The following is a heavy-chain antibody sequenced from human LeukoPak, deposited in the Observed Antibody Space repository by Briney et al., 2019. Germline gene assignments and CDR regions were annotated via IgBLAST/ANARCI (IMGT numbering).Heavy chain of an antibody. CDR1: GLPFSSYA. J-gene: IGHJ4*02. Sequence: GGSVRLLCAPSGLPFSSYAMHWARQAPGEGLEYVSAISSNGGSTYYANSVKGRFTISRDNSKNTLYLQMGSLRAEGLAVYYCVRRLRLGELSLFDYWGQGTLVTVSS. CDR3: VRRLRLGELSLFDY. CDR2: ISSNGGST. V-gene: IGHV3-64*01. D-gene: IGHD3-16*02.